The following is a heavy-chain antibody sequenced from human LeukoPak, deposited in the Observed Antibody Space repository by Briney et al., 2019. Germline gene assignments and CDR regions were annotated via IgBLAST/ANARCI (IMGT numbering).Heavy chain of an antibody. CDR3: ARNYYDSRGSYSFVAY. CDR1: GFSFSTYG. CDR2: ISSYGGST. D-gene: IGHD3-22*01. J-gene: IGHJ4*02. V-gene: IGHV3-64*02. Sequence: GGSLRLSCSASGFSFSTYGMNWVRQAPVKGLEYVSTISSYGGSTFYAESVKGRFTVSRDNSKNTLYPQMGSLRAEDMAVYYCARNYYDSRGSYSFVAYWGRGTLVTVSS.